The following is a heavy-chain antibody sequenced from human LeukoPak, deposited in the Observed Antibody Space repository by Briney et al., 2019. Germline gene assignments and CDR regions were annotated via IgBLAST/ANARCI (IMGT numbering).Heavy chain of an antibody. D-gene: IGHD6-13*01. CDR2: IKQDGSDK. CDR3: ARQYSSSLYALGYLDY. Sequence: GGSLRLSCAASGFTFSSYWMSWVRQAPGKGLEWVANIKQDGSDKYYVDSVKGRFTISRDNAKNSLYLQMNSLRADDTALYYCARQYSSSLYALGYLDYWGQRTLVTVSS. CDR1: GFTFSSYW. V-gene: IGHV3-7*01. J-gene: IGHJ4*02.